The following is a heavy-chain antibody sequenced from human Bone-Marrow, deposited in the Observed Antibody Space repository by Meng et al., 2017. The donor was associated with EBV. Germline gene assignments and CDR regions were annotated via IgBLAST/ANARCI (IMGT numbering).Heavy chain of an antibody. D-gene: IGHD5-12*01. Sequence: QGTLVRSGAEVKKPGASLKVSCKASGYTFNGYYIHWVRQAPGQGLEWVGWINPNSGGTNYAEKFQGRVTMTRDTSITTAFMELSSLKSDDTAVYYCAMGLATDFDYWGQGTLVTVSS. CDR2: INPNSGGT. V-gene: IGHV1-2*02. CDR3: AMGLATDFDY. J-gene: IGHJ4*02. CDR1: GYTFNGYY.